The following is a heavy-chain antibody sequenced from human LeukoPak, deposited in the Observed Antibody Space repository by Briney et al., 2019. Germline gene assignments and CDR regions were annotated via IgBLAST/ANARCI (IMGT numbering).Heavy chain of an antibody. J-gene: IGHJ6*02. Sequence: SETLSLTCTVSGGSISSGDYYWSWIRQPPGTGLEWIGYIYYSGSTYYNPSLKSRVTISVDTSKNQFSLKLSSVTAADTAVYYCARDYGVPSYYYGMDVWGQGTTVTVSS. V-gene: IGHV4-30-4*01. D-gene: IGHD4-17*01. CDR2: IYYSGST. CDR3: ARDYGVPSYYYGMDV. CDR1: GGSISSGDYY.